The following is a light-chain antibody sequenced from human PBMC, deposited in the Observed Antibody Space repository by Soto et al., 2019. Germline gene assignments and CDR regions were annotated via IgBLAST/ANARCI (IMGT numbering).Light chain of an antibody. CDR1: SSDIGGYDY. Sequence: QSALTQPPSASGSPGQSVTISCTGTSSDIGGYDYVSWYQQHPGKAPKLIIYEVSKRPSGVPDLLSGSKSGNTASLTVSGLQAEDEADYYCSSYAGSNNLVFAGGTKLTFL. V-gene: IGLV2-8*01. J-gene: IGLJ2*01. CDR3: SSYAGSNNLV. CDR2: EVS.